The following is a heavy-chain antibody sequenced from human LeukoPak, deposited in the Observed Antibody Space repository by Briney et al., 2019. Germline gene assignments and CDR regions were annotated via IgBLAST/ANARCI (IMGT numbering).Heavy chain of an antibody. CDR3: AREGYSSSWFVNWFDP. CDR1: GFTFSSYW. J-gene: IGHJ5*02. V-gene: IGHV3-7*01. D-gene: IGHD6-13*01. CDR2: IKQDGSEK. Sequence: PGGSLRLSCAASGFTFSSYWMSWVRQAPGKGLEWVANIKQDGSEKYYVDSVKGRFTISRDNAKNSLYLQMNSLRAEDTAVYYCAREGYSSSWFVNWFDPWGQGTLVTVSS.